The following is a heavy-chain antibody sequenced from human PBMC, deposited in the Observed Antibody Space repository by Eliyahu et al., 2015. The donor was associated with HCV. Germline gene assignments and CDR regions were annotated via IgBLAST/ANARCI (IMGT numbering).Heavy chain of an antibody. V-gene: IGHV4-61*01. CDR3: ARDLLVEEGESDNYSFYGMDV. CDR1: GGSVSSTXHY. CDR2: IYHSGHT. Sequence: QVQLHESGPGLVXPSETLSLTCTVSGGSVSSTXHYWSWIRQPPGKGLEWIGYIYHSGHTDYNPSLKSRVTMSVDTSKNEFSLRVRSVTAADTAVYFCARDLLVEEGESDNYSFYGMDVWGQGTTVTVS. D-gene: IGHD2-2*01. J-gene: IGHJ6*02.